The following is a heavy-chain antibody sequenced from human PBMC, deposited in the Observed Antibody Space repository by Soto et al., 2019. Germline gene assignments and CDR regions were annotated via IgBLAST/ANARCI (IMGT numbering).Heavy chain of an antibody. J-gene: IGHJ4*02. Sequence: QVQLVQSGAEVKKPGASVKVSCKASGDTFTDYYIHWVRQAPGQGLEWMGTVNPSGGHTTYAQHLLGRRDMTRDTSTSTLYMELTSLTSEDTAVYYCARGGHVVVVTAALDYWGQGTLVAVSS. D-gene: IGHD2-21*02. CDR3: ARGGHVVVVTAALDY. V-gene: IGHV1-46*01. CDR1: GDTFTDYY. CDR2: VNPSGGHT.